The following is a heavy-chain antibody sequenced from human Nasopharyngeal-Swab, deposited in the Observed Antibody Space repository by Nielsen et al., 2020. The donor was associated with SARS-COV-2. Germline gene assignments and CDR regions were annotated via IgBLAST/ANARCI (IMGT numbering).Heavy chain of an antibody. CDR2: IYYSGRT. CDR1: GGSISSYY. Sequence: SETLSLTCTVSGGSISSYYWSWIRQPPGKGLEWIGYIYYSGRTNYNPSLKSRFTISVDTSKNQFSLKLSSVTAADTAVYYCARGGGSGSADYYNYYMDVWGQGTTVTVSS. V-gene: IGHV4-59*01. D-gene: IGHD3-10*01. J-gene: IGHJ6*03. CDR3: ARGGGSGSADYYNYYMDV.